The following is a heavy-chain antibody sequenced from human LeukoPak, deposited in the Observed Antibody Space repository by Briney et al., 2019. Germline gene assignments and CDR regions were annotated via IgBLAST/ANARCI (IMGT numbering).Heavy chain of an antibody. D-gene: IGHD2/OR15-2a*01. CDR3: ARENIIDY. CDR1: GFTFSSYG. V-gene: IGHV3-21*01. CDR2: ISSGGNYI. J-gene: IGHJ4*02. Sequence: GGSLRLSCAASGFTFSSYGMHWVRQAPGKGLEWVSSISSGGNYIYYADSVKGRFTISRDNARNSLYLQMNSLRAEDTAVYYCARENIIDYWGQGTLVTVSS.